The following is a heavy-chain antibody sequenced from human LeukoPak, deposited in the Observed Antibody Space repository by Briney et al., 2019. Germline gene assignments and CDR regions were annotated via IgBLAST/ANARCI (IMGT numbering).Heavy chain of an antibody. J-gene: IGHJ3*02. D-gene: IGHD1/OR15-1a*01. CDR1: GYTFTSYD. V-gene: IGHV1-18*01. CDR3: ARVPNWNNLPWGAFDI. CDR2: ISAYNGNT. Sequence: ASVKVSCKASGYTFTSYDINWVRQATGQGLEWMGWISAYNGNTNYAQKLQGRVTMTTDTSTSTAYMELRSLRSDDTAVYYCARVPNWNNLPWGAFDIWGQGTMVTVSS.